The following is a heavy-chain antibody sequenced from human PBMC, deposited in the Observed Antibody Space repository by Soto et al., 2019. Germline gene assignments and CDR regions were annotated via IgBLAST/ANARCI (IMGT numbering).Heavy chain of an antibody. CDR3: ASGGIVVD. CDR2: ISYDGSNK. D-gene: IGHD3-22*01. Sequence: GGSLRLSCAASGFTFSSYGMHWVRQAPGKGLEWVAVISYDGSNKYYADSVKGRFTISRDNSKNTLYLQMNSLRAEDTAVYYCASGGIVVDWGQGTLVTVSS. V-gene: IGHV3-30*03. J-gene: IGHJ4*02. CDR1: GFTFSSYG.